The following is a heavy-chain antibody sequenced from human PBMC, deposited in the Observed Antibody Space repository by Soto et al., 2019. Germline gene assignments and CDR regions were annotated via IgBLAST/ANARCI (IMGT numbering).Heavy chain of an antibody. V-gene: IGHV3-23*01. J-gene: IGHJ4*02. CDR1: GFSFGSYA. CDR3: ARWSYLDY. Sequence: GGSLRLSCAASGFSFGSYALSWVRQAPGKGLEWVSTISGSDGKTFYADSVKGRFSISRDTSQNTLYLQMNSLRADDTAIYCCARWSYLDYWGQGTRVTVSS. CDR2: ISGSDGKT. D-gene: IGHD3-3*01.